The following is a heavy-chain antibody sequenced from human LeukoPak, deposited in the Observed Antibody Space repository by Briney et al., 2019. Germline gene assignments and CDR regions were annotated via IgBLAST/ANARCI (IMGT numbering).Heavy chain of an antibody. D-gene: IGHD2-21*01. CDR2: INPSGGST. J-gene: IGHJ4*02. CDR1: GYTFTRYY. CDR3: AREGEVIVTDNLFY. V-gene: IGHV1-46*01. Sequence: ASVMVSCKASGYTFTRYYMHWVRQAPGQGLEWMGIINPSGGSTTYAQMFQGRVTMTRDTSTRTVYMELSSLRSEDTAAYYCAREGEVIVTDNLFYWGQGTLVTVSS.